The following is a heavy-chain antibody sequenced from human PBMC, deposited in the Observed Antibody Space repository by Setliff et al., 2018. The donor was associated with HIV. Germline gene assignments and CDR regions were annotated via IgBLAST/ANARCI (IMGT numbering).Heavy chain of an antibody. V-gene: IGHV1-18*01. Sequence: ASVKVSCKAFGYTFTSYGINWVRQAPGQGLEWMGWISTHSVYSVNKNYAQKFQGRVTLTTDTSTSTAYMELRSLGSDDTAVYYCARDLFTSGSDRSRQAGYYYYYYMDVWGKGTTVTVSS. J-gene: IGHJ6*03. D-gene: IGHD3-10*01. CDR1: GYTFTSYG. CDR2: ISTHSVYSVNK. CDR3: ARDLFTSGSDRSRQAGYYYYYYMDV.